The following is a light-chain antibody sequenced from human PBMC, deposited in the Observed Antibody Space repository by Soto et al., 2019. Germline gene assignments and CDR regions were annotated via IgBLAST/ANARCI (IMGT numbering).Light chain of an antibody. CDR3: QQYDSYSYA. CDR2: DAS. V-gene: IGKV1-5*01. CDR1: QSISNW. Sequence: DIQMTQSPSTLSASVGERVTITCRASQSISNWLAWYQQKPGQAPKLLIYDASTLESGVPSRFSDSGSGTEFTLTISSLQPDDFATYYCQQYDSYSYAFGQGTKLEIK. J-gene: IGKJ2*01.